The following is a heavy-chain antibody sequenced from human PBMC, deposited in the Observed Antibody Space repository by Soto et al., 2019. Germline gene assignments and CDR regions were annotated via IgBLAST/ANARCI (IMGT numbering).Heavy chain of an antibody. CDR3: VKGRGFTISIWFDP. V-gene: IGHV3-64D*09. D-gene: IGHD3-3*01. CDR1: GFTFSSYA. Sequence: GGSLRLSCSASGFTFSSYAMHWVRQAPGKGLEYVSAISSNGGSKYYADSVKGRFTISRDNSKNTLYLQMSSLRAEDTAVYYCVKGRGFTISIWFDPWGQGTLVTVSS. CDR2: ISSNGGSK. J-gene: IGHJ5*02.